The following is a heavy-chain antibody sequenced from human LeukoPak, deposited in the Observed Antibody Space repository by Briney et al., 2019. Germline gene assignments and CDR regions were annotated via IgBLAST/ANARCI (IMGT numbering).Heavy chain of an antibody. D-gene: IGHD1-26*01. J-gene: IGHJ4*02. CDR3: ARDRSKWELLPSFDY. Sequence: SQTLSLTCTVSGGSISSGGYYWSWIRQHPGKGLEWIGYIYYSGSTYYNPSLKSRVTISVDTSKNQFSLKLSSVTAADTAVYYCARDRSKWELLPSFDYWGQGTLVTVSS. CDR1: GGSISSGGYY. CDR2: IYYSGST. V-gene: IGHV4-31*03.